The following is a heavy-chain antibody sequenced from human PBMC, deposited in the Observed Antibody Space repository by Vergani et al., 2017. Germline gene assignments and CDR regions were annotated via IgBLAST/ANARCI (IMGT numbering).Heavy chain of an antibody. CDR3: ARVWRYYDSSGYYNYYFDY. J-gene: IGHJ4*02. CDR1: GGSISSYY. CDR2: IYYSGST. Sequence: QVQLQESGPGLVKPSETLSLTCTVSGGSISSYYWSWIRQPPGKGLEWIGYIYYSGSTNYNPSLKSLVTISVDTSKNQFSLKLSSVTAADTAVYYCARVWRYYDSSGYYNYYFDYWGQGTLVTVSS. V-gene: IGHV4-59*01. D-gene: IGHD3-22*01.